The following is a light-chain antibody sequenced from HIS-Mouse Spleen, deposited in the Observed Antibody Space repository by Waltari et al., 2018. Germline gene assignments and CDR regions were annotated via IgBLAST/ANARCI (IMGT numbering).Light chain of an antibody. CDR1: SSHIGNNY. CDR2: ENK. J-gene: IGLJ2*01. V-gene: IGLV1-51*01. Sequence: QSVLTQPPSVSASPGQKVTISCSGSSSHIGNNYVSWYQQPPGTAPKLLIYENKKRPSGIPARFSGAKSGKSAALGITGLQTGDEADYYCGTWESSLGAVVFGGGTKLTVL. CDR3: GTWESSLGAVV.